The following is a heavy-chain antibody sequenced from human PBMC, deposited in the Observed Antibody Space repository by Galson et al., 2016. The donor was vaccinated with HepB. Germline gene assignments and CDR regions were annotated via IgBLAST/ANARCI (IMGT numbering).Heavy chain of an antibody. CDR2: ISTYSGNT. CDR1: GYTFTSYG. CDR3: ARDADWNLDY. Sequence: SVKVSCKASGYTFTSYGISWVRQAPGQGLEWMGWISTYSGNTNYGKRLQGRVTMTTDTSTSTAYMELRSPRSDDTAVYYCARDADWNLDYWGQGTLVTVSS. J-gene: IGHJ4*02. V-gene: IGHV1-18*01. D-gene: IGHD1-1*01.